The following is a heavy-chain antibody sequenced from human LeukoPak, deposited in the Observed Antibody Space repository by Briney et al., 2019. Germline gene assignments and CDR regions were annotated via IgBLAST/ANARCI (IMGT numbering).Heavy chain of an antibody. CDR1: GLTVTKAW. CDR3: TTPRIYRVVTET. V-gene: IGHV3-15*01. D-gene: IGHD3-3*01. Sequence: PGGSLRLSCAASGLTVTKAWMSWVRQAPGKGLEWVGRIKSRTDGGTTDYAAPVKGRFTISRDDSKKTLYLQMNSLKTEDTAVYYCTTPRIYRVVTETWGQGTLVTVSS. J-gene: IGHJ5*02. CDR2: IKSRTDGGTT.